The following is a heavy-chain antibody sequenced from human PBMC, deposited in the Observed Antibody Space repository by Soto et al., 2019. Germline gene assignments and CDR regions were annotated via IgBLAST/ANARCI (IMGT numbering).Heavy chain of an antibody. V-gene: IGHV4-30-4*01. CDR1: GGSISSGYYY. CDR3: ASSSLYGMDV. J-gene: IGHJ6*02. Sequence: TLALTCSASGGSISSGYYYWSWIRQRPGKGLEWIGNIYYSGHTYYSPSLKSRLIISIDTSKNQFCLKVGSVTATDTAVYYGASSSLYGMDVWGQGTTVT. CDR2: IYYSGHT.